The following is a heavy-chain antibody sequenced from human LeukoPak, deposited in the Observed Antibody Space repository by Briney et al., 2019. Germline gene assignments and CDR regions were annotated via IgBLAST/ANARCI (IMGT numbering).Heavy chain of an antibody. Sequence: WETLSLTCTVSGGSMSSSNYYWGWIRQPPGKGLEWIGGTIYYGGSTYYNPSLKSRVTISVDSSKNQFSLKLNSVTAADTAVYYCARLDCSSINCYTLGDAFHIWGQGTMVTVSS. D-gene: IGHD2-2*02. CDR1: GGSMSSSNYY. V-gene: IGHV4-39*01. J-gene: IGHJ3*02. CDR2: IYYGGST. CDR3: ARLDCSSINCYTLGDAFHI.